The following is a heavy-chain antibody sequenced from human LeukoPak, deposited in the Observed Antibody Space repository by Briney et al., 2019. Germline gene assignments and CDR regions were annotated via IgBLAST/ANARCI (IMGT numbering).Heavy chain of an antibody. CDR1: GGSISSGDYY. V-gene: IGHV4-30-4*08. J-gene: IGHJ1*01. CDR3: ATHIVVVPAANRNAEHFQH. CDR2: IYYSGST. Sequence: PSQTLSLTCTVSGGSISSGDYYWSWIRQPPGKGLEWIGYIYYSGSTYYNPSLKSRVTISVDTSKNQFSLKLSSVTAADTAVYYCATHIVVVPAANRNAEHFQHWGQGTLVTVSS. D-gene: IGHD2-2*01.